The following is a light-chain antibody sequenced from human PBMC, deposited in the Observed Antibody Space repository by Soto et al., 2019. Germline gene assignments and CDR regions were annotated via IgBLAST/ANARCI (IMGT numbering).Light chain of an antibody. CDR2: GAS. J-gene: IGKJ1*01. Sequence: EIVMTQSPATLSVSPGERATLSCRASQSVSSNLAWYQQKPGQAPRLLIYGASTRATGIPARFSGSGSGTEFTLTISSLQSEDFAVYYCQQYNNRPRTFGHGTKVEIK. CDR3: QQYNNRPRT. V-gene: IGKV3-15*01. CDR1: QSVSSN.